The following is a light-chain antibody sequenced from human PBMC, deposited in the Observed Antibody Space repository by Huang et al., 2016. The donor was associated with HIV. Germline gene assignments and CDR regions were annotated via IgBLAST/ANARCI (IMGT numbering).Light chain of an antibody. V-gene: IGKV3-11*01. CDR3: QQRYDRVT. CDR1: QNINNF. J-gene: IGKJ4*01. CDR2: DAS. Sequence: EIVLTQSPATVSLFLGDRVTLSCRATQNINNFLAWYQQKPGRAPTLLMYDASIRPSGIPARFTGSGSGTDVTLTISSLETEDVAIYYCQQRYDRVTFGGGT.